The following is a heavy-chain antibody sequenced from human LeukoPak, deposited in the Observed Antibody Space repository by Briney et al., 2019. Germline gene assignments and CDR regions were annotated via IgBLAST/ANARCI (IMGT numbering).Heavy chain of an antibody. CDR3: ARRYSSGWLFDY. CDR1: VGSISRYY. CDR2: IYYSGNN. D-gene: IGHD6-19*01. J-gene: IGHJ4*02. Sequence: SETLSLTRIVSVGSISRYYWSWIRQPPGKGLEWIGYIYYSGNNNYNPSLKSRVTISVDTSKNQFSLKLSSVTAADTAVYYCARRYSSGWLFDYWGRGTLVTVSS. V-gene: IGHV4-59*01.